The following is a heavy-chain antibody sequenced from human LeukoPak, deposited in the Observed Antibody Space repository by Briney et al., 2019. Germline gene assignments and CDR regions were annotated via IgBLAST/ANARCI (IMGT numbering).Heavy chain of an antibody. J-gene: IGHJ4*02. D-gene: IGHD3-3*01. V-gene: IGHV3-11*01. CDR3: ARGRRHREKADRITIFGGVIIRGGYFDY. CDR2: ISSNGSTI. CDR1: GFIFSDYY. Sequence: GGSLRLSCGASGFIFSDYYMSWIRLAAGKGLEWVSYISSNGSTIYYADSVKGRFTIARDNTKNSLYMQMNSLRAKDTTVYYCARGRRHREKADRITIFGGVIIRGGYFDYWGQGTLVTVSS.